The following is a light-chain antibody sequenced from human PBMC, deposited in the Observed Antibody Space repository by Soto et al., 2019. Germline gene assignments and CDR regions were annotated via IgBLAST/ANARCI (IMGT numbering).Light chain of an antibody. CDR1: QSVSSN. J-gene: IGKJ1*01. CDR3: QQYNNWSWT. CDR2: GAS. V-gene: IGKV3-15*01. Sequence: TQSPATLSVSPGERATLSCRASQSVSSNLAWYQQKPGQAPRLLIYGASTRATGIPARFSGSGSGTEFTLTISSLQSEDFAVYYCQQYNNWSWTFGQGTKV.